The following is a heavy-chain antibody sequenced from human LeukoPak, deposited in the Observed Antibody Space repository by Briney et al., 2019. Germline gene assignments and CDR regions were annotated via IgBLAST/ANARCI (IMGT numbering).Heavy chain of an antibody. CDR2: IKQDGSEK. CDR3: ARRGVDQLLLGRIGGWFDP. V-gene: IGHV3-7*01. D-gene: IGHD2-2*01. J-gene: IGHJ5*02. CDR1: GFTFSSYW. Sequence: PGGSLRLSCAASGFTFSSYWMSWVRQAPGKGLEWVANIKQDGSEKYYVDSVKGRFTISRDNAKNSLYLQMNSLRAEDTAVYYCARRGVDQLLLGRIGGWFDPWGQGTLVTVSS.